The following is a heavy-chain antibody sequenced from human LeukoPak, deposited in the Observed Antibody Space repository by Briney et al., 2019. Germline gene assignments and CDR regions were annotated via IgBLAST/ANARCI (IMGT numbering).Heavy chain of an antibody. CDR1: GGSISSSNW. V-gene: IGHV4-4*02. J-gene: IGHJ5*02. Sequence: SETLSLTCAVSGGSISSSNWWSWVRQPPGKGLEWIGEIYHSGSTNYNPSLKSRVTISVDKSKNQFSLKLSSVTAADTAVYYCARDFSPPYSSSWYGSLVGANWFDPWGQGTLVTVFS. CDR2: IYHSGST. CDR3: ARDFSPPYSSSWYGSLVGANWFDP. D-gene: IGHD6-13*01.